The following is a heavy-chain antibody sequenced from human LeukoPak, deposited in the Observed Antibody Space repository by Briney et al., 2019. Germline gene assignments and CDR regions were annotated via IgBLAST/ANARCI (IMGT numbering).Heavy chain of an antibody. V-gene: IGHV1-8*01. CDR3: ARGVRYQRGSSGYYPFPY. Sequence: ASVKVSCTASGYTFTSYDINWVRQATGQGLEWMGWMTPNSGNTGYAQTFQGRVTMTRNTSISTAYMELSSLRSEDTAVYYCARGVRYQRGSSGYYPFPYWGQATLVTVSS. J-gene: IGHJ4*02. CDR1: GYTFTSYD. D-gene: IGHD3-22*01. CDR2: MTPNSGNT.